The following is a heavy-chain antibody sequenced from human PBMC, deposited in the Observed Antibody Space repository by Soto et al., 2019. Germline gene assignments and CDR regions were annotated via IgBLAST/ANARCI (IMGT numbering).Heavy chain of an antibody. CDR1: GGSISSYY. D-gene: IGHD3-10*01. J-gene: IGHJ4*02. CDR2: IYYSGST. Sequence: QVQLQESGPGLVKPSETLSLTCTVSGGSISSYYWSWIRQPPGKGLEWIGYIYYSGSTNYNPSLKSRVTISVDTSKNQFSLKLSSVTAADTAVYYCARHGGTMVRDWGQGTLVTVSS. CDR3: ARHGGTMVRD. V-gene: IGHV4-59*08.